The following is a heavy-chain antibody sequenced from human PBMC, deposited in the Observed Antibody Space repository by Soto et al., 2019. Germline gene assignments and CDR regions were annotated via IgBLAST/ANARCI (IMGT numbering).Heavy chain of an antibody. CDR1: GFSFIPSGVG. CDR3: VRRRGDFTTGGAFDI. J-gene: IGHJ3*02. V-gene: IGHV2-5*01. D-gene: IGHD3-3*01. Sequence: QITVKESGPTLVTPTQTLTLTCTFSGFSFIPSGVGVGWIRQPPGKAPEWLAIIFWNDDKRYSPSLNSRLTIPKDTSKIQVVLTMTNLDPVDTATYFCVRRRGDFTTGGAFDIWGLGTKVTVSS. CDR2: IFWNDDK.